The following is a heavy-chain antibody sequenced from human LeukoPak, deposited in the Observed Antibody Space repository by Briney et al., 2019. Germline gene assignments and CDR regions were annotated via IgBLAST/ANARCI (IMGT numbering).Heavy chain of an antibody. J-gene: IGHJ4*02. V-gene: IGHV4-39*07. CDR2: IYYSGST. Sequence: PSETPSLTCTVSGDSISSSSYYWGWIRQPPGKGLEWIGSIYYSGSTYYNPSLKSRVTISVDTSKNQFSLKLSSVTAADTAVYYCARDITGSFDYWGQGNLVTVSS. CDR1: GDSISSSSYY. CDR3: ARDITGSFDY. D-gene: IGHD1-14*01.